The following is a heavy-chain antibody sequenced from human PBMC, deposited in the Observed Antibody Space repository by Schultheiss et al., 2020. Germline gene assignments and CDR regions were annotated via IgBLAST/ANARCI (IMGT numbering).Heavy chain of an antibody. V-gene: IGHV3-21*01. CDR3: ARGLYYHDRSGCGVFDY. CDR2: ISSSSSYI. CDR1: GFTFSSYS. Sequence: GESLKISCAASGFTFSSYSMNWVRQAPGKGLEWVSSISSSSSYIYYADSVKGRFTISRDNAKNSLYLQMNSLRVEDTAVYYCARGLYYHDRSGCGVFDYWGQGTLVTVSS. J-gene: IGHJ4*02. D-gene: IGHD3-22*01.